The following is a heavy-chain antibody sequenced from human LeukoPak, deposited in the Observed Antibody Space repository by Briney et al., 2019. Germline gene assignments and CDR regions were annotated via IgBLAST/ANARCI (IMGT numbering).Heavy chain of an antibody. J-gene: IGHJ4*02. D-gene: IGHD2-21*02. CDR3: ARDQTNCGGDCYKSFFDY. CDR1: GYTFIDYY. CDR2: INPHSGGT. Sequence: SVKVSCKASGYTFIDYYIHWVRHAPGQGLEWMGWINPHSGGTKSAQSFQGRVTMTRDTSISTAYMEVSRLKSDDTAVYDCARDQTNCGGDCYKSFFDYWGQGTLVTVSS. V-gene: IGHV1-2*02.